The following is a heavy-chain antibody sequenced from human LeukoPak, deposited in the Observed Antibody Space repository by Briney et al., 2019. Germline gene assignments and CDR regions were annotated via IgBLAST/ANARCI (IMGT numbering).Heavy chain of an antibody. CDR2: FDPEDGET. CDR1: GYTLTELS. D-gene: IGHD2-2*01. J-gene: IGHJ6*02. CDR3: ARAEDVVVPAAIYLAGYYYYGMDV. Sequence: ASVKVSCKVSGYTLTELSMHWVRQAPGKGLEWMGGFDPEDGETIYAQKFQGRVTMTEDTSTDTAYMELSSLRSEDTAVYYCARAEDVVVPAAIYLAGYYYYGMDVWGQGTTVAVSS. V-gene: IGHV1-24*01.